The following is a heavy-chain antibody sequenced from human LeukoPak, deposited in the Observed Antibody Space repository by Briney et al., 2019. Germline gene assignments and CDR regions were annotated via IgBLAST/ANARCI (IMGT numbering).Heavy chain of an antibody. D-gene: IGHD5-12*01. Sequence: GGSLRPSCAASGFTVSSNYMSWVRQAPGKGLEWVSVIYSGGSTYYADSVKGRFTISRDNSKNTLYLQMNSLRAEDTAVYYCAKDPLNPYSGYGYYYYYMDVWGKGTTVTVSS. CDR1: GFTVSSNY. CDR2: IYSGGST. V-gene: IGHV3-53*05. CDR3: AKDPLNPYSGYGYYYYYMDV. J-gene: IGHJ6*03.